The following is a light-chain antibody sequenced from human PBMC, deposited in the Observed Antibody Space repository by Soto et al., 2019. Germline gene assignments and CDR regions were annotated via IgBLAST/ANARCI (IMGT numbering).Light chain of an antibody. CDR2: SSS. CDR3: QQRSDWPLT. Sequence: EIVLTQSPPTLSLSPGERATLSCRASQNINHYLAWYQQKPGQAPRLLIYSSSNRAAGIPARFSGSGSGTDFTLTISSLEPEDFAVYYCQQRSDWPLTFGGGTKVEIK. V-gene: IGKV3-11*01. J-gene: IGKJ4*01. CDR1: QNINHY.